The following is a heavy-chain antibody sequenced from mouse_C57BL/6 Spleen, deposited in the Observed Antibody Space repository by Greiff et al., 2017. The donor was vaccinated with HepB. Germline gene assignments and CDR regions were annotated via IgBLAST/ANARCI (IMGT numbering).Heavy chain of an antibody. V-gene: IGHV5-4*01. J-gene: IGHJ2*01. Sequence: EVMLVESGGGLVKPGGSLKLSCAASGFTFSSYAMSWVRQTPEKRLEWVATISDGGSYTYYPDNVKGRFTISRDNAKNNLYLQMSHLKSEDTAMYYCARDSRYDYSFDYWGQGTTLTVSS. CDR1: GFTFSSYA. D-gene: IGHD2-4*01. CDR3: ARDSRYDYSFDY. CDR2: ISDGGSYT.